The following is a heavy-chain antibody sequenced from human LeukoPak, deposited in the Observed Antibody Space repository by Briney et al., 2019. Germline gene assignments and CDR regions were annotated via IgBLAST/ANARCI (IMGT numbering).Heavy chain of an antibody. CDR2: ISAYNGNR. Sequence: ASVKVSCKSSGYTFTSYGIIWVRQAPGQGLEWMGWISAYNGNRNNAQKLQGRVTMTTDTSTSTAYMELRSLGSDDTAVYYCARDRARHCSGGSCYGRGGMDVWGQGTTVIVSS. CDR1: GYTFTSYG. V-gene: IGHV1-18*01. D-gene: IGHD2-15*01. CDR3: ARDRARHCSGGSCYGRGGMDV. J-gene: IGHJ6*02.